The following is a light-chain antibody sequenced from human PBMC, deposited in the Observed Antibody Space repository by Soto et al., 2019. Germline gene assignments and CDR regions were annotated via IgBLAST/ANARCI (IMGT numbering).Light chain of an antibody. J-gene: IGKJ2*01. CDR2: DAS. V-gene: IGKV1-5*01. CDR3: QHYGYA. Sequence: DIQMTQSPSTLSASVGDTVTITCRASQSIVNWVAWYQHKPGKAPKLLIYDASTLESGVPSRFSGSGSGTEFTLTISSLQPDDFATYYCQHYGYAFGQGTKLEIK. CDR1: QSIVNW.